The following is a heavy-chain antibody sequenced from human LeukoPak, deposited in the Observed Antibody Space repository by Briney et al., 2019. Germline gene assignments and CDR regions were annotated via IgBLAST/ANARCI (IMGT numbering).Heavy chain of an antibody. Sequence: SETLSLTCTVSGGSVSSGSYYWSWIRQPPGKGLEWIGYIYYSGSTNYNPSLKSRVTISVDTSKNQFSLKLSSVTAADTAVYYCARSYDFWSGSPGGYFDYWGQGTLVTVFS. CDR3: ARSYDFWSGSPGGYFDY. CDR2: IYYSGST. CDR1: GGSVSSGSYY. V-gene: IGHV4-61*01. D-gene: IGHD3-3*01. J-gene: IGHJ4*02.